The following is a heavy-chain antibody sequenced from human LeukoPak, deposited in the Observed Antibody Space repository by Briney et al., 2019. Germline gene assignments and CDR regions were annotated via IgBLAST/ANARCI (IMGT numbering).Heavy chain of an antibody. J-gene: IGHJ4*02. Sequence: ASVKVSCKTSGGTFSSYAISWVRQAPGQGLEWMGGIIPIFGTAYYAQKFQGRVTITADESTSTAYMELSSLRSEDTAVYYCARDGQGITIFGVVPPESYFDYWGQGTLVTVSS. CDR3: ARDGQGITIFGVVPPESYFDY. V-gene: IGHV1-69*13. CDR1: GGTFSSYA. D-gene: IGHD3-3*01. CDR2: IIPIFGTA.